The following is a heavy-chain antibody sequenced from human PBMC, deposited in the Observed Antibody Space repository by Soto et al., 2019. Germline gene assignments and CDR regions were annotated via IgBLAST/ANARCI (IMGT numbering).Heavy chain of an antibody. CDR2: ISYSGST. CDR3: ARGVLHWGQGTLVTVSSGKCANFGDPVPPDYYYGMDV. V-gene: IGHV4-31*03. D-gene: IGHD7-27*01. Sequence: SGTLSLTCTVSGGSISSGGYYWSWIRQHPWTGLEWIGHISYSGSTYYNTSLKSRVTISGDTSRNQFSLIVNSVTAAHTAVYYCARGVLHWGQGTLVTVSSGKCANFGDPVPPDYYYGMDVWGQGTTVTVSS. CDR1: GGSISSGGYY. J-gene: IGHJ6*02.